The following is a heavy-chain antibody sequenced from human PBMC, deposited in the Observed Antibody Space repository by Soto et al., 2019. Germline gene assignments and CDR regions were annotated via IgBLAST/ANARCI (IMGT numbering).Heavy chain of an antibody. V-gene: IGHV3-11*01. CDR3: ASHYDLWTGYLSPVDY. Sequence: QVQLVESGGDLVKPGGSLRLSCAASGYTFSDYYLSWIRQAPGTGLEWISYIDTSSTKIYYADSVRGRFTISRDNGKNSLFLEMNNLRVEDTAVYFCASHYDLWTGYLSPVDYWGRGTLVTVSS. D-gene: IGHD3-3*01. CDR1: GYTFSDYY. CDR2: IDTSSTKI. J-gene: IGHJ4*02.